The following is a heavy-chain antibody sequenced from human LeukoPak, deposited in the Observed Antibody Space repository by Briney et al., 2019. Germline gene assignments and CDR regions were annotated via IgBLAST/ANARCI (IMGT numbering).Heavy chain of an antibody. Sequence: ASVKVSCKASGYTFTSCAMHWVRQAPGQRLEWMGWINAGNGNTKYSQKFQGRVTITRDTSASTAYMELSSLRSEDTAVYYCAFSGSYFGWFDPWGQGTLVTVSS. D-gene: IGHD3-10*01. V-gene: IGHV1-3*01. J-gene: IGHJ5*02. CDR2: INAGNGNT. CDR1: GYTFTSCA. CDR3: AFSGSYFGWFDP.